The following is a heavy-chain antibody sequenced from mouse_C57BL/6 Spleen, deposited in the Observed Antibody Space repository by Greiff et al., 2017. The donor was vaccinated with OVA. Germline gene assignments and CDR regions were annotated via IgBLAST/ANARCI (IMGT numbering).Heavy chain of an antibody. CDR3: ARALIYYYGSNWYFDV. CDR1: GYAFSSSW. D-gene: IGHD1-1*01. V-gene: IGHV1-82*01. Sequence: QVQLQQSGPELVKPGASVKISCKASGYAFSSSWMNWVKQRPGKGLEWIGRIYPGDGDTNYNGKFKGKATLTADKSSSTAYMQLSSLTSEDSAVYFCARALIYYYGSNWYFDVWGTGTTVTVSS. CDR2: IYPGDGDT. J-gene: IGHJ1*03.